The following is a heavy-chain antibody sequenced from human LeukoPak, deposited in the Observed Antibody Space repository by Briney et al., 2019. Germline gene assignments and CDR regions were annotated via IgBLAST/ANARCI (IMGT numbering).Heavy chain of an antibody. CDR2: IYYSGST. V-gene: IGHV4-39*07. Sequence: SETLSLTCTVSGGSISSISYYWGWIRQPPGKGLEWIGSIYYSGSTYYNPSLKSRVTISVDTSKNQFSLKLSSVTAADTAVYYCARVRRPWELNSYFDYWGQGTLVTVSS. D-gene: IGHD1-26*01. J-gene: IGHJ4*02. CDR1: GGSISSISYY. CDR3: ARVRRPWELNSYFDY.